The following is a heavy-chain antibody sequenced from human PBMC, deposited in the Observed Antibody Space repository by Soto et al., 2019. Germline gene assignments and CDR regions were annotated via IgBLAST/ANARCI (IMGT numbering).Heavy chain of an antibody. V-gene: IGHV2-5*02. CDR1: GFSLSTSGVG. CDR3: AHTRIAARLRLYLDD. CDR2: IYWDDDK. Sequence: QITLKESGPTLVKPTQHLTLTCTFSGFSLSTSGVGVGWIRQPPGKALEWLALIYWDDDKRYSPSLKSRLIITKDTSKNQVVLTMTNMDPVDTATYYCAHTRIAARLRLYLDDWGQGTLVTVSS. J-gene: IGHJ4*02. D-gene: IGHD6-6*01.